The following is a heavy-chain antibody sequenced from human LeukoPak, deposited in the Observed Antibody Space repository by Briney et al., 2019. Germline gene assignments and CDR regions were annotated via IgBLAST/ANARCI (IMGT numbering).Heavy chain of an antibody. J-gene: IGHJ4*02. Sequence: GGSLRLSCAASGFTFSSYEMNWVRQAPGKGLEWVAFIWYDGSIKHYADSVKGRFTISRDNSKNTLFLQINSLRVEDTAVYYCAKPHGSGIDGMYWGQGTLVTVSS. D-gene: IGHD3-10*01. V-gene: IGHV3-30*02. CDR1: GFTFSSYE. CDR2: IWYDGSIK. CDR3: AKPHGSGIDGMY.